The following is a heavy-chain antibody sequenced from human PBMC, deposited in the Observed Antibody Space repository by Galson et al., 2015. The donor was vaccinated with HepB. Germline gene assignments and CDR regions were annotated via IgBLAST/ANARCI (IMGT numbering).Heavy chain of an antibody. Sequence: SVKVSCKASGYTFTSYAMNWVRQAPGQGLEWMGWINTNTGNPTYAQGFTGRFVFSLDTSVSTAYLQISSLKAEDTAVYYCARDMDGGYSYGSEIKAFDIWGQGTMVTVSS. CDR3: ARDMDGGYSYGSEIKAFDI. J-gene: IGHJ3*02. CDR2: INTNTGNP. CDR1: GYTFTSYA. V-gene: IGHV7-4-1*02. D-gene: IGHD5-18*01.